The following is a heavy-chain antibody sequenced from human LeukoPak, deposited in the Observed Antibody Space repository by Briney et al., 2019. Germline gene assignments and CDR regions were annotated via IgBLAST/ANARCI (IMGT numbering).Heavy chain of an antibody. CDR3: ARGGLSDY. Sequence: SETLSLTCTVSGGSISSYYWSWIRQPPGKGLEWIGYIYYSGSTNYNPSLKSRVTISVDTSKNQFSLKLSSVTAADTAAYYCARGGLSDYWGQGTLVTVSS. J-gene: IGHJ4*02. V-gene: IGHV4-59*01. CDR1: GGSISSYY. CDR2: IYYSGST.